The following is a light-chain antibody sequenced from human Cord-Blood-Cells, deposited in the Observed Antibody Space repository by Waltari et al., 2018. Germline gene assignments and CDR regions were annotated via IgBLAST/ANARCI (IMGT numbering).Light chain of an antibody. CDR3: CSYAGSSTSYV. CDR1: SSDVGSYNL. CDR2: EGS. V-gene: IGLV2-23*01. Sequence: QSALTQPASVSGSPGQSITISCTGTSSDVGSYNLVSWYQQHPGKAPKPMIYEGSRRPSGVSNLFSGTKSGNTASLTISGLQAEDEADYYCCSYAGSSTSYVFGTGTKVTVL. J-gene: IGLJ1*01.